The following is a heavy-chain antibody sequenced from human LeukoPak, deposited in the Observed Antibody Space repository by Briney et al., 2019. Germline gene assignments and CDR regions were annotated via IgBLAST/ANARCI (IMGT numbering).Heavy chain of an antibody. Sequence: GGSLRLSCAASGFTFSSYSMNWVRQAPGKGLEWISYISSSGSIIYYADSVKGRFTLSRDNAKNSLYLQMNSLRAEDTAIYYCARGVPIAAAGTGWGYWGQGTLVTVSS. CDR3: ARGVPIAAAGTGWGY. CDR1: GFTFSSYS. CDR2: ISSSGSII. J-gene: IGHJ4*02. D-gene: IGHD6-13*01. V-gene: IGHV3-48*01.